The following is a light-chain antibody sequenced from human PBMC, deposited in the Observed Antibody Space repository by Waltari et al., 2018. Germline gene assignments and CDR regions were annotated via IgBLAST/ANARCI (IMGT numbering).Light chain of an antibody. Sequence: DTQMTQSPSTLSASVGDRVTITCRASQSILTWLAWYQQKPGKAPRLLIYKAFNLESGVPGRFSGSASVTEFNLTISSLQPDDSATYYCQQYHDYSAFGQGTKLEIK. CDR1: QSILTW. V-gene: IGKV1-5*03. CDR2: KAF. CDR3: QQYHDYSA. J-gene: IGKJ2*01.